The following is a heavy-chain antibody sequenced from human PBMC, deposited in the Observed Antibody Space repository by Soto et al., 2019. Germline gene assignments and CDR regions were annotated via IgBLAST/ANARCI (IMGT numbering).Heavy chain of an antibody. Sequence: QVQLQESGPGLVKPSETLSLTCTVSGGSISSFYWSWIRQPPGKGLEWIGYIYYSGSTNYNPSLKSRFTISVDTSKNQFSLKLSSVTAADTAVYYCARDLRSRLYSNYDNWFDPWGQGTLVTVSS. V-gene: IGHV4-59*01. CDR2: IYYSGST. CDR1: GGSISSFY. CDR3: ARDLRSRLYSNYDNWFDP. D-gene: IGHD4-4*01. J-gene: IGHJ5*02.